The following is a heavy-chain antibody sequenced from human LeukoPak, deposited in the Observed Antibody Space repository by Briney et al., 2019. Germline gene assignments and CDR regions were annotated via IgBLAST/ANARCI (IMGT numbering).Heavy chain of an antibody. D-gene: IGHD2-15*01. CDR2: INPNSGGT. CDR3: ARDIVVVVGGMDV. CDR1: GYTFTGYY. J-gene: IGHJ6*02. Sequence: ASVKVSCKASGYTFTGYYMHWVRQAPGQGLEWMGWINPNSGGTNYAQKFQGRVTMTRDTSISTAYMELSRLRSDDTAVYYCARDIVVVVGGMDVWGQGTTVTLSS. V-gene: IGHV1-2*02.